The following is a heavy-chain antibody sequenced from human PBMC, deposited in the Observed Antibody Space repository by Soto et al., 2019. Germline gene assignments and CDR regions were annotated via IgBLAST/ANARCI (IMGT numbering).Heavy chain of an antibody. Sequence: QVQLVQSGAEVKKPGSSVKVSGKASGGTFSSYAISWVRQAPGQGLEWMGGIIPIFGTANYAQKFQGRVTITADESTSTAYMELSSLRSEDTAGYYCARTGGGLGYCSGGSGDRLDYWGQGTLVTVSS. J-gene: IGHJ4*02. CDR2: IIPIFGTA. D-gene: IGHD2-15*01. V-gene: IGHV1-69*01. CDR3: ARTGGGLGYCSGGSGDRLDY. CDR1: GGTFSSYA.